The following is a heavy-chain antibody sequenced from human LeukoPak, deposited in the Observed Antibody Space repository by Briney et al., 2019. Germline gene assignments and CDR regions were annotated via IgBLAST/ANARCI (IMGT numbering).Heavy chain of an antibody. CDR1: GGSISSYY. D-gene: IGHD3-22*01. CDR3: ARDRRYYYDSSGYLGY. J-gene: IGHJ4*02. CDR2: IYTSGST. V-gene: IGHV4-4*07. Sequence: SETLSLTCTVSGGSISSYYWSWIRQPAGKGLEWIGRIYTSGSTNYNPSLKSRVTMSVDTSKNQFSLKLSSVTAADTAVYYCARDRRYYYDSSGYLGYWGQGTLVTVSS.